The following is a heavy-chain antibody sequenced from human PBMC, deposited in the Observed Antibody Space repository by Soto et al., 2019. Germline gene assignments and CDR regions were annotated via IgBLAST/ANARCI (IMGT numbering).Heavy chain of an antibody. Sequence: VKVSCKASGGTFSSYAISWVRQAPGQGLEWMGGIIPIFGTANYAQKFQGRVTITADESTSTAYMELSSLRSEDTAVYYCARESAYYYDSSGSRPYYFDYWGQGTLVTVSS. D-gene: IGHD3-22*01. CDR2: IIPIFGTA. J-gene: IGHJ4*02. V-gene: IGHV1-69*13. CDR1: GGTFSSYA. CDR3: ARESAYYYDSSGSRPYYFDY.